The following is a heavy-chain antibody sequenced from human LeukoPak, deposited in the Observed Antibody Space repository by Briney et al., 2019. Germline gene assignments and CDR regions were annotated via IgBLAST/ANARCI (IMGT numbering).Heavy chain of an antibody. Sequence: GESLKISCKGSGYSFTSYWIGWVRQMPGEGLEWTGIIYPGDSDTRYSPSFQGQVTISVDKSISTAYLQWSSLKASDTAMYYCARREGITGNTKWFDPWGQGTLVTVFS. D-gene: IGHD1-20*01. CDR3: ARREGITGNTKWFDP. J-gene: IGHJ5*02. V-gene: IGHV5-51*01. CDR1: GYSFTSYW. CDR2: IYPGDSDT.